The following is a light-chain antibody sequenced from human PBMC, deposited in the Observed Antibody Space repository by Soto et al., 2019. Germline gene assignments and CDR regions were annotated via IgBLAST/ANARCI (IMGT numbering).Light chain of an antibody. CDR2: GAS. CDR1: QSVSSSY. Sequence: EIVLTQSPGTLSLSPGERATLSCRASQSVSSSYLAWYQQKPGQAPRLLIYGASSRATGIPDRFSGSGSGTDFTLTISRLEPEDFAVYYWQQYGSSSWTFGQGTKVEIK. V-gene: IGKV3-20*01. J-gene: IGKJ1*01. CDR3: QQYGSSSWT.